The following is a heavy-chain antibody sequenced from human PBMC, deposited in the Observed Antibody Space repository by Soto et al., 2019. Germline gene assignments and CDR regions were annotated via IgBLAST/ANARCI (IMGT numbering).Heavy chain of an antibody. CDR2: IYSGGST. J-gene: IGHJ3*02. V-gene: IGHV3-66*01. CDR1: GFTVSSNY. CDR3: ARVDSSGWYVAFDI. Sequence: EVQLVESGGGLVQPGGSLRLSCAASGFTVSSNYMSWVRQAPGKGLEWVSVIYSGGSTYYADSVKGRFTISRDNSKNTLYLQMNSLRAEDTAVYYCARVDSSGWYVAFDIWGQGTMVTVSS. D-gene: IGHD6-19*01.